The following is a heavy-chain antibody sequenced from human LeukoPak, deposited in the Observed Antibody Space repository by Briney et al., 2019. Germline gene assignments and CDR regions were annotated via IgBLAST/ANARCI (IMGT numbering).Heavy chain of an antibody. CDR2: ISGNSAFI. V-gene: IGHV3-21*01. Sequence: GGSLRLSCAASGFTFNTYAMTWVRQAPGKGLEWVPSISGNSAFIYYADSVRGRFTISRDDAKNSLYLQMSSLRAEDTAVYYCARGHTSGWSNFDCWGLGTLVTVSS. CDR3: ARGHTSGWSNFDC. J-gene: IGHJ4*02. D-gene: IGHD6-19*01. CDR1: GFTFNTYA.